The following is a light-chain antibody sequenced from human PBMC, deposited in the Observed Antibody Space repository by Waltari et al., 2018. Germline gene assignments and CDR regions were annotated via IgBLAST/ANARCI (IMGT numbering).Light chain of an antibody. J-gene: IGLJ2*01. CDR3: QSYDSSLSGSRV. CDR2: GNS. CDR1: SSNLGAGSD. V-gene: IGLV1-40*01. Sequence: QSVLTQPPSVSGAPGPRVTISCLGTSSNLGAGSDVPWYQQLPGPAPKLLSYGNSNRPSGVPDRFSGSKSGTSASLAITGLQAEDEADYYCQSYDSSLSGSRVFGGGTKLTVL.